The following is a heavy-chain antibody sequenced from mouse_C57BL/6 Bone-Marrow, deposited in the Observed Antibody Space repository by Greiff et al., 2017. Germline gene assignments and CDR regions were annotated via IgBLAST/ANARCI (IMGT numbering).Heavy chain of an antibody. CDR3: ARWFAMDY. D-gene: IGHD2-2*01. J-gene: IGHJ4*01. CDR1: GYTFTSYW. Sequence: QVHVKQSGAELVRPGSSVKLSCKASGYTFTSYWMHWVKQRPIQGLEWIGNIDPSDSETHYNQKFKDKATLTVDKSSSTAYMQLSSLTSEDSAVYYCARWFAMDYWGQGTSVTVSS. CDR2: IDPSDSET. V-gene: IGHV1-52*01.